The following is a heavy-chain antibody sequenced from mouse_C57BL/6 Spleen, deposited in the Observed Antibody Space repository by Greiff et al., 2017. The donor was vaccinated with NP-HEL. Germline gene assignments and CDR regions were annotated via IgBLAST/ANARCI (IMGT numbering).Heavy chain of an antibody. J-gene: IGHJ4*01. Sequence: EVQLQQSGPELVKPGASVKISCKASGYTFTDYYMNWVKQSHGKSLEWIGDINPNNGGTSYTQKFKGKSTLTVDKSSSTAYMELRSLTSEDSAVYYGRIPGSSYGEDMDYWGQGTSVTVSS. CDR3: RIPGSSYGEDMDY. CDR1: GYTFTDYY. CDR2: INPNNGGT. D-gene: IGHD1-1*01. V-gene: IGHV1-26*01.